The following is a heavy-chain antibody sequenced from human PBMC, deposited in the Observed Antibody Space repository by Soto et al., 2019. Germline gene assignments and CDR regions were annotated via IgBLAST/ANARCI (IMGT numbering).Heavy chain of an antibody. D-gene: IGHD3-22*01. Sequence: QLLLQESGPGLVKPSETLSLTCTVSGGSILDSTYYWAWIRQSPGKGLEWIGTIFYSGGTFYTPSLKSRVTMSVDTSNNQFSLKLSSVPAADTAVYYCASQASGYYYGWFAPWGQGTLVTVSS. CDR1: GGSILDSTYY. CDR3: ASQASGYYYGWFAP. V-gene: IGHV4-39*01. J-gene: IGHJ5*02. CDR2: IFYSGGT.